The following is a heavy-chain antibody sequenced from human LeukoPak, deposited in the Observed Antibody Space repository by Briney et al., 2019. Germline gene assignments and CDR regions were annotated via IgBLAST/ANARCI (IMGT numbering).Heavy chain of an antibody. CDR1: GFTFDDYA. CDR2: ISWNSGSI. J-gene: IGHJ3*02. D-gene: IGHD5-18*01. V-gene: IGHV3-9*03. CDR3: AKDSSYASGAFDI. Sequence: GGSLRLSCAASGFTFDDYAMHWVRQAPGKGLEWVSGISWNSGSIGYADSVKGRFTISRDNAKNSLYLQMNSLRAEDMALYYCAKDSSYASGAFDIWGQGTMVTVSS.